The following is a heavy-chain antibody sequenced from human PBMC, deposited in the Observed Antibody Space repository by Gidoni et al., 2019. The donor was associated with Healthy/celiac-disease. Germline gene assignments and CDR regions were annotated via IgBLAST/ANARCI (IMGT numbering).Heavy chain of an antibody. J-gene: IGHJ5*02. Sequence: QVQLQESGPGLVKPSATLSLTCTVPGGSLSSYYWSWIRQPPGKGLEWIGYIYYSGSTNYNPSLKSRVTISVDTSKNQFSLKLSSVTAADTAVYYCARDWRSSWPGGWFDPWGQGTLVTVSS. D-gene: IGHD6-13*01. V-gene: IGHV4-59*01. CDR1: GGSLSSYY. CDR2: IYYSGST. CDR3: ARDWRSSWPGGWFDP.